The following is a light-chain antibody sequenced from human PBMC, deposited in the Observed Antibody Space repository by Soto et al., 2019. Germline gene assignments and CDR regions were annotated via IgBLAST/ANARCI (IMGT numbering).Light chain of an antibody. Sequence: QSALTQPASVSGSPGQSITISCTGTSSDVGPYNSVSWYQHHPGKAPKLMIYEVSNRPSGVSNRFSGSKSGNTASLTISGLQAEDEADYYCSSYTTSSTVVFGGGTKLTVL. CDR1: SSDVGPYNS. V-gene: IGLV2-14*01. J-gene: IGLJ2*01. CDR3: SSYTTSSTVV. CDR2: EVS.